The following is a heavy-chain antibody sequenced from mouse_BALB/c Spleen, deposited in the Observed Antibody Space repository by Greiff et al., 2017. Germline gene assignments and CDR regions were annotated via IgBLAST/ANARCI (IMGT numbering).Heavy chain of an antibody. CDR3: ARSGGYYAMDY. CDR1: GFSLSTSGMG. CDR2: IYWDDDK. V-gene: IGHV8-12*01. J-gene: IGHJ4*01. Sequence: QVTLKVSGPGILQPSQTLSLTCSFSGFSLSTSGMGVSWIRQPSGKGLEWLAHIYWDDDKRYNPSLKSRLTISKDTSSNQVFLKITSVDTADTATYYCARSGGYYAMDYWGQGTSVTVSS.